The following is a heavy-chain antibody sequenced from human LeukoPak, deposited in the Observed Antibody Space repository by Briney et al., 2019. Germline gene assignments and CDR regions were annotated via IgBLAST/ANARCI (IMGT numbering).Heavy chain of an antibody. CDR2: IYYSGST. D-gene: IGHD3-10*01. CDR3: ARDLGAMVRGVTPDAFDI. Sequence: SETLSLTCTVSGGSISSYYWSWIRQPPGKGLEWIGYIYYSGSTKYNPSLKSRVTISVDTSKNQFSLKLSSVTAADTAVYYCARDLGAMVRGVTPDAFDIWGQGTMVTVSS. CDR1: GGSISSYY. V-gene: IGHV4-59*12. J-gene: IGHJ3*02.